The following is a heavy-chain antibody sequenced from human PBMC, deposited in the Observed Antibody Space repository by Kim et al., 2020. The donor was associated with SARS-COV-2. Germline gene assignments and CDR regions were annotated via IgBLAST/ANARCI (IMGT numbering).Heavy chain of an antibody. CDR2: TIPILGIT. J-gene: IGHJ4*01. D-gene: IGHD1-26*01. V-gene: IGHV1-69*04. CDR3: ARDSGSYKPSAFDS. Sequence: SVKVSCKASGGTFSTYAVSWVRQAPGQGLEWMGRTIPILGITNHAQRFQGRVTITADKSSSTVYLELISLRSEDTATYYCARDSGSYKPSAFDSWGQGT. CDR1: GGTFSTYA.